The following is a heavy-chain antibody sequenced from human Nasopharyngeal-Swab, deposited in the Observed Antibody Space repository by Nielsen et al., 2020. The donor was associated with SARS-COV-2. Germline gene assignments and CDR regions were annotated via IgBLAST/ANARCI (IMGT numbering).Heavy chain of an antibody. V-gene: IGHV3-11*01. CDR2: ISSSGSTI. D-gene: IGHD3-3*01. CDR1: GFTFSDYY. Sequence: SLKISCAASGFTFSDYYMSWIRQAPGKGLEWVSYISSSGSTIYYADSVKGRFTISRDNAKNSLYLQMNSLRSDDTAVYYCARDSLYYDFWSGSDYYYYGMDVWGQGTTVTVSS. CDR3: ARDSLYYDFWSGSDYYYYGMDV. J-gene: IGHJ6*02.